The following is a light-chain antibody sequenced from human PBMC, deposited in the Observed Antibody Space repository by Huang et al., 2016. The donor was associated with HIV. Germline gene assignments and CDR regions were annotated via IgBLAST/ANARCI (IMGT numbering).Light chain of an antibody. CDR2: DAS. CDR1: QSVGSY. V-gene: IGKV3-11*01. J-gene: IGKJ1*01. CDR3: QQRTNWPTWT. Sequence: EIVLTQSPATLSLSPGERATLSCRASQSVGSYLAWYQQKPGQAPRLLLYDASNRATGIPARCSGSGSGTDFTLTISSLEPEDFAVYYCQQRTNWPTWTFGQGTKVEIK.